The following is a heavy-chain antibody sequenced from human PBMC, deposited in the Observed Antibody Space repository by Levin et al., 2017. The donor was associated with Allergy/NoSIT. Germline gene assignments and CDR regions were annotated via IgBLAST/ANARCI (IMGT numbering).Heavy chain of an antibody. J-gene: IGHJ4*02. CDR1: GFTFNNYA. Sequence: PGGSLRLSCAASGFTFNNYAMSWVRQAPGKGLEWVSAIINSGVGTYYADSVKGRFTISRDNSKNTMYLQMNSQRAEDTAVYFCAKDAIRGSDQPYYFDYWGQGTLVTASS. CDR2: IINSGVGT. V-gene: IGHV3-23*01. D-gene: IGHD6-19*01. CDR3: AKDAIRGSDQPYYFDY.